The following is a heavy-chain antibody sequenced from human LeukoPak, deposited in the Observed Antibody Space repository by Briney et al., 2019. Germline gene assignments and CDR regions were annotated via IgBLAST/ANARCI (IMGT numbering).Heavy chain of an antibody. CDR3: AKERGFYYDSSGYYYFDY. J-gene: IGHJ4*02. CDR1: GFTFSSYA. V-gene: IGHV3-23*01. D-gene: IGHD3-22*01. Sequence: GGSLRLSCAASGFTFSSYAMSWVRQAPGKGLEWVSAISGSGGSTYYAASVKGRFAISRDNSKNTLYLQMNSLRAEDTAVYYCAKERGFYYDSSGYYYFDYWGQGTLVTVSS. CDR2: ISGSGGST.